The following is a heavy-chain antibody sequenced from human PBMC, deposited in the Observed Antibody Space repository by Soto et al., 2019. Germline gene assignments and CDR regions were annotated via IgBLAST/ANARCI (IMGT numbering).Heavy chain of an antibody. D-gene: IGHD1-26*01. CDR2: IYFDGITT. J-gene: IGHJ4*02. V-gene: IGHV3-74*01. CDR1: GFTFNAHW. Sequence: GGSLRLCCTASGFTFNAHWMHWVRQAPGKGRGWVSRIYFDGITTNYADSVKGRLTVSRDNAKNTVYLHVNTLRDEDTAVYYCARGGAMGVDYWGQGTLVNVSS. CDR3: ARGGAMGVDY.